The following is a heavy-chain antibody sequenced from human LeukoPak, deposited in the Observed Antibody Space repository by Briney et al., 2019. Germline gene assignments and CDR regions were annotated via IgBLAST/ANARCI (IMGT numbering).Heavy chain of an antibody. V-gene: IGHV4-59*08. Sequence: SATLSLTCPVSGGSISSYYWSWIRQPPGKGLEWIGYIYYSGSTNYNPSLKSRVTISVDTSKNQFSLKLSSVTAADTAVYYCARHEQWELWGYFDYWGQGTLVTVSS. J-gene: IGHJ4*02. D-gene: IGHD1-26*01. CDR2: IYYSGST. CDR3: ARHEQWELWGYFDY. CDR1: GGSISSYY.